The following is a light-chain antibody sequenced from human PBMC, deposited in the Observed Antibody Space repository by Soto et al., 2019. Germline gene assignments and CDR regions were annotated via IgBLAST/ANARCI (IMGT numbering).Light chain of an antibody. Sequence: QSVLTQPPSASGTPGQRVTISCSGSSSNIGSNTVNWYQHLPGTAPKLLIYSNYQRPSGVPDRFSGSKSGTSASLAISGLQSEDEADYYCAAWDDSLTGFWVFGGGTKVTV. CDR1: SSNIGSNT. J-gene: IGLJ3*02. CDR2: SNY. CDR3: AAWDDSLTGFWV. V-gene: IGLV1-44*01.